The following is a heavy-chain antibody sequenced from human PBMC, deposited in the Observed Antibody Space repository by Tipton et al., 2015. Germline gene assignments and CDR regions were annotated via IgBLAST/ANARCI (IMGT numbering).Heavy chain of an antibody. Sequence: LRLSCTVSGHSINSGGHYWGWVRQHPVKGLQWIGYIYYSGTAYYNPSLKSLVTVSVDTSKNQFSLTLTSVTAADTAVYYCARHKDSGTYPLDYWGQGTLVTVSS. CDR3: ARHKDSGTYPLDY. J-gene: IGHJ4*02. CDR2: IYYSGTA. CDR1: GHSINSGGHY. D-gene: IGHD3-10*01. V-gene: IGHV4-31*01.